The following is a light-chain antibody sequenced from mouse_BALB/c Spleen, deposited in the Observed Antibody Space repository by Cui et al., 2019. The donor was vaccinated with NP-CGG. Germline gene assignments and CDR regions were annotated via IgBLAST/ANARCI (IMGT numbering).Light chain of an antibody. J-gene: IGLJ1*01. CDR2: GTN. V-gene: IGLV1*01. CDR3: ALWYSNHWV. CDR1: TSNY. Sequence: QAVVTQESALTTSPGETVTLTTSNYANCVQEKSEHLFSGLIGGTNNRVPGVPARFSGALIGDKAAPTITGAQTEDEAIYFCALWYSNHWVFGGGTKLTVL.